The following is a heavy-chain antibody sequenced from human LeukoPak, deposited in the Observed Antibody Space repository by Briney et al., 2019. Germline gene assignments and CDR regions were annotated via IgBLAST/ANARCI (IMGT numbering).Heavy chain of an antibody. CDR3: AKVGGYTVTNPFDY. J-gene: IGHJ4*02. D-gene: IGHD4-17*01. V-gene: IGHV3-30*02. Sequence: PGGSLRLSCAASGFTFSSYGMHWVRQAPGKGLEWVAFIRYDGSNKYYADSVKGRFTISRDNSKNTLYLQMNSLRAEDTAVYYCAKVGGYTVTNPFDYWGQGTLVTVSS. CDR1: GFTFSSYG. CDR2: IRYDGSNK.